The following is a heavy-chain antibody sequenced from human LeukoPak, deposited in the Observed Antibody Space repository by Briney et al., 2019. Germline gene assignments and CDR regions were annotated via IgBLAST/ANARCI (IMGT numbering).Heavy chain of an antibody. J-gene: IGHJ4*02. V-gene: IGHV4-59*01. CDR3: ASSEGYYFDY. CDR1: GGSISSYY. CDR2: IYYSGST. D-gene: IGHD3-10*01. Sequence: SETLSLTCTVSGGSISSYYWSWIRQPPGKGLEWIGYIYYSGSTNYNPSLKSRVTISVATSKNQFSLKLSSVTAADTAVYYCASSEGYYFDYWGQGTLVTVSS.